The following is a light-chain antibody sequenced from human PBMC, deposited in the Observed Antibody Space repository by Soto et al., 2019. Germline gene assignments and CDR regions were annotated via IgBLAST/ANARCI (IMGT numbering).Light chain of an antibody. Sequence: QSALTQPASVSGSPGQSITISCTGTSSDVGGYEYVSWYQQHPGKAPKLMFYDVSNRPSGVSSRFSGSKSGNTASLTISGLQADDEADYYCRSYSGSSTLVVFGGGTKLTVL. CDR2: DVS. CDR3: RSYSGSSTLVV. CDR1: SSDVGGYEY. J-gene: IGLJ2*01. V-gene: IGLV2-14*03.